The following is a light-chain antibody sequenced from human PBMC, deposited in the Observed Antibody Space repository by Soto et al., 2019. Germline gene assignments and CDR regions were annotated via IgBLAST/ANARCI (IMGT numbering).Light chain of an antibody. CDR1: TGTVTGGHY. Sequence: QTVVTQEPSLTVSPGGTVTLTCGSSTGTVTGGHYPYWLQQRPGQAPRTLIYDTNNKLSWTPARFSGSLLGGKAALTLSGAQPEDEADYYCLLSFDDTRIFGAGTQLTVL. V-gene: IGLV7-46*01. CDR2: DTN. J-gene: IGLJ2*01. CDR3: LLSFDDTRI.